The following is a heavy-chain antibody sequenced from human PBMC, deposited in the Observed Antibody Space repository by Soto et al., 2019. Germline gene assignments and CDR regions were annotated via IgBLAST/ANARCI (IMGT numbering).Heavy chain of an antibody. CDR2: IIPMFGTA. J-gene: IGHJ4*02. Sequence: VQLVQSGAEVKKPGSSVKVSCKASGDTFSSYAINWVRQAPGQGLEWMGGIIPMFGTANYEQKFKGRVTITAGESTSTVYMELSSLRSEDTAVYYCARVGPAHYYDSSGYYSPLDYWGQGTLVTVSS. CDR1: GDTFSSYA. V-gene: IGHV1-69*01. D-gene: IGHD3-22*01. CDR3: ARVGPAHYYDSSGYYSPLDY.